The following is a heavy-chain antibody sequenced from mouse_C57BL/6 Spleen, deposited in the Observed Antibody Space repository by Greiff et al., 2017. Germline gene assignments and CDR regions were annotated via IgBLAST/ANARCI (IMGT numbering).Heavy chain of an antibody. V-gene: IGHV1-81*01. CDR1: GYTFTSYG. D-gene: IGHD1-1*01. CDR2: IYPRSGNT. J-gene: IGHJ2*01. Sequence: QVQLKESGAELARPGASVKLSCKASGYTFTSYGISWVKQRTGQGLEWIGEIYPRSGNTYYNEKFKGKATLAAAKSSSTAYMELRSLTSEDSAVYFCAIFITTVVAHYYCDDGGQGTTLTVSS. CDR3: AIFITTVVAHYYCDD.